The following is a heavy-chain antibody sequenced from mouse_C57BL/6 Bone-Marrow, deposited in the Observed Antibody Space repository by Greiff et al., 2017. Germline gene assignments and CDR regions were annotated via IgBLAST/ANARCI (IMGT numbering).Heavy chain of an antibody. Sequence: EVKLQESGAELVRPGASVKLSCTASGFNIKDDYMHWVKQRPEPGLEWIGWIDPENGDTEYASKFQDKATITADTSSNTAYLQLSSLTSEDTAVYYCTTYSAMDYRGQGTSVTVSS. CDR2: IDPENGDT. CDR1: GFNIKDDY. J-gene: IGHJ4*01. V-gene: IGHV14-4*01. CDR3: TTYSAMDY.